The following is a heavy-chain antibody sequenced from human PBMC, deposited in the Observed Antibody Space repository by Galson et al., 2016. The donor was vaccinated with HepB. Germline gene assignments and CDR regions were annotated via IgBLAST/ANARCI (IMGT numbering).Heavy chain of an antibody. V-gene: IGHV3-9*01. J-gene: IGHJ4*02. CDR1: GFTFGHYA. CDR2: ISWDSDSI. D-gene: IGHD2-2*01. CDR3: AKSDCSSTSCFPDY. Sequence: SLRLSCAASGFTFGHYAMHWVRQAPGKGLEWVSGISWDSDSIGYADSVKGRFTISRDNAKNSLYLQMNSLRAEDTALYYCAKSDCSSTSCFPDYWGQGTQVTVSS.